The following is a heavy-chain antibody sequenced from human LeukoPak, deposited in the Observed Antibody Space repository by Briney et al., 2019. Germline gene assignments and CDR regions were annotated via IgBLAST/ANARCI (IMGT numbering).Heavy chain of an antibody. V-gene: IGHV3-48*02. Sequence: GGSLRLSCAASGFTFSSYSMNWVRQAPGKGLEWVSYISSSSSTIYYADSVKGRFTISRDNAKNSLYLQMNSLRDEDTAVYYCAREGGRVLRFLEWLKDGLDYWGQGTLVTVSS. CDR3: AREGGRVLRFLEWLKDGLDY. D-gene: IGHD3-3*01. CDR2: ISSSSSTI. CDR1: GFTFSSYS. J-gene: IGHJ4*02.